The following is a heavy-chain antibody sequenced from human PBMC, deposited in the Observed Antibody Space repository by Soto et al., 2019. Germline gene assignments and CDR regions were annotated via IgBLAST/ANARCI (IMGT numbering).Heavy chain of an antibody. CDR2: ISWNSGSI. Sequence: EVQLVESGGGLVQPGRSLRLSCAASGFTFDDYAMHWVRQAPGKGLEGVSGISWNSGSIGYADSVKGRFTISRDNAKNSLYLQMNSLRAEDTALYYCAKDIKRCSSTSCPLGPYYFDYWGQGTLVTVSS. J-gene: IGHJ4*02. CDR3: AKDIKRCSSTSCPLGPYYFDY. V-gene: IGHV3-9*01. D-gene: IGHD2-2*01. CDR1: GFTFDDYA.